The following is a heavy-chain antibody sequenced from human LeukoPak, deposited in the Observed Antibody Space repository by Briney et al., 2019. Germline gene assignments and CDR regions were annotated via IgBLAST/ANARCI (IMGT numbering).Heavy chain of an antibody. D-gene: IGHD3-3*02. J-gene: IGHJ4*02. CDR2: IYYSGST. CDR3: ARSSTFYFDD. Sequence: SETLSLTCTVSGGSISSSSYYWGWIRQPPGKGLEWIGSIYYSGSTYYNPSLKSRVTISVDTSKNQFSLKLSSVTAADTAVYYCARSSTFYFDDWGQGTLVTVSS. V-gene: IGHV4-39*01. CDR1: GGSISSSSYY.